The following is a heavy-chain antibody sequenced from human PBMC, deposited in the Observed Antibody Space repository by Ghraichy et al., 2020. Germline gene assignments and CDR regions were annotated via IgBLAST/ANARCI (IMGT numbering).Heavy chain of an antibody. J-gene: IGHJ6*02. CDR3: TRDRYSNYANPKISYYYYGMDV. D-gene: IGHD4-11*01. V-gene: IGHV3-49*03. Sequence: GGSLRLSCTASGFTFGDYAMSWFRQAPGKGLEWVGFIRSKAYGGTTEYAASVKGRFTISRDDSKSIAYLQMNSLKTEDTAVYYCTRDRYSNYANPKISYYYYGMDVWVQGTTVTVSS. CDR1: GFTFGDYA. CDR2: IRSKAYGGTT.